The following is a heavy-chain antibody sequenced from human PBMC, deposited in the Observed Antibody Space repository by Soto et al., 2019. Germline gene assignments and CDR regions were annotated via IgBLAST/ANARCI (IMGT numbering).Heavy chain of an antibody. CDR2: ISSSGSTI. CDR3: ARVLGWLFPLFDY. Sequence: GGSLRLSCAASGFTFSSYEMNWVRQAPGKGLEWVSYISSSGSTIYYADSVKGRFTISRDNAKNSLYLQMNSLRAEDTAVYYCARVLGWLFPLFDYWGQGTLVIVSS. CDR1: GFTFSSYE. V-gene: IGHV3-48*03. J-gene: IGHJ4*02. D-gene: IGHD3-22*01.